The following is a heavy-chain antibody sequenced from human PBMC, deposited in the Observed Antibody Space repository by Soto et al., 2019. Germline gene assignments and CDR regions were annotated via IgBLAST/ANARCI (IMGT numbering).Heavy chain of an antibody. D-gene: IGHD3-22*01. J-gene: IGHJ3*02. CDR3: ASLTYYYDSSGSPDAFDI. CDR2: IYPGDSDT. CDR1: GDSFTGYW. V-gene: IGHV5-51*01. Sequence: WESLKITCRSSGDSFTGYWIGWVRQMPGKGLEWMGIIYPGDSDTRYSPSFQGQVTISADKSISTAYLQWSSLKASDIAMYYCASLTYYYDSSGSPDAFDIWGQGTMVTVSS.